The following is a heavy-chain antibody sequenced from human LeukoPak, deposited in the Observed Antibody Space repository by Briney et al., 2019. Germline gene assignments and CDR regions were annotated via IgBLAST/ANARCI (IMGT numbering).Heavy chain of an antibody. CDR3: AELGITMIGGV. V-gene: IGHV3-48*04. D-gene: IGHD3-10*02. CDR2: ISSSGSTI. CDR1: GFTFNNYG. Sequence: GGSLRLSCVVSGFTFNNYGMSWVRQAPGKGLEWVSYISSSGSTIYYADSVKGRFTISRDNAKNSLYLQMNSLRAEDTAVYYCAELGITMIGGVWGKGTTVTISS. J-gene: IGHJ6*04.